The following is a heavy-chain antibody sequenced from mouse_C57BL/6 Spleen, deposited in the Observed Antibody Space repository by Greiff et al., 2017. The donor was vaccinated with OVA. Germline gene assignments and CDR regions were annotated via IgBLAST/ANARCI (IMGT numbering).Heavy chain of an antibody. CDR1: GFTFSDAW. Sequence: EVKLMESGGGLVQPGGSMKLSCAASGFTFSDAWMDWVRQSPEKGLEWVAEIRNKANNHATSYAESVKGRFTISRDDSKSSVYLQMNSLRAEDTGIYYCTPSLTTPQDYAMDYWGQGTSVTVSS. D-gene: IGHD4-1*01. V-gene: IGHV6-6*01. CDR3: TPSLTTPQDYAMDY. J-gene: IGHJ4*01. CDR2: IRNKANNHAT.